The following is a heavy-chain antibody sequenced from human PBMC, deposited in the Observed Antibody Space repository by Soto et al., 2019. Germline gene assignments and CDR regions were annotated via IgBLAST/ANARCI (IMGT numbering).Heavy chain of an antibody. D-gene: IGHD2-15*01. J-gene: IGHJ4*02. CDR1: GFTFSTYG. CDR2: ISYDGSNK. Sequence: QVQLVESGGGVVQPGRSLRLSCAASGFTFSTYGMHWVRQAPGKGLEWVAVISYDGSNKYCADSVKGRFTISRDNSKNTLFLQMNSRTAEDTAVYYCAKELGRYCSGGGCYYFDYWGQGTLVTVSS. CDR3: AKELGRYCSGGGCYYFDY. V-gene: IGHV3-30*18.